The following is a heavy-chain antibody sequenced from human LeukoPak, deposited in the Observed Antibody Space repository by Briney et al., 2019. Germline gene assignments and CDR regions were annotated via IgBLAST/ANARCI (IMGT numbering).Heavy chain of an antibody. Sequence: GGSLRLSCAASGFTFSSYGMHWVRQAPGKGLEWVSYISSSGSTIYYADSVKGRFTISRDNSKNTLYLQMNSLRAEDTAVYYCASGSGYYYEDYWGQGTLVTVSS. V-gene: IGHV3-48*01. CDR1: GFTFSSYG. CDR3: ASGSGYYYEDY. CDR2: ISSSGSTI. J-gene: IGHJ4*02. D-gene: IGHD3-22*01.